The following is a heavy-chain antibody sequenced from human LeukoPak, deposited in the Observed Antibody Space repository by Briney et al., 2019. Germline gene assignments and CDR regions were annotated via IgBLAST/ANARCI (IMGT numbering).Heavy chain of an antibody. CDR3: AREKVAAGSYYYGMDV. J-gene: IGHJ6*02. D-gene: IGHD6-13*01. Sequence: ASLKVSCKASGDTFTSYDINWVRQATGQGLEWMGWMNPNSGNTGYAQKFQGRVTMTRNTSISTAYMELSSLRSEDPAVYYCAREKVAAGSYYYGMDVWGQGTTVTVSS. V-gene: IGHV1-8*01. CDR1: GDTFTSYD. CDR2: MNPNSGNT.